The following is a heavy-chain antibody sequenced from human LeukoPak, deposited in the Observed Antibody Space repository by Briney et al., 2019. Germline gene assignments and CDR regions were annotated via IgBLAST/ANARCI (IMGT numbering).Heavy chain of an antibody. J-gene: IGHJ4*02. V-gene: IGHV1-46*01. D-gene: IGHD3-22*01. CDR2: INPSGGST. CDR3: ARVNYYDSSGYYWDY. Sequence: ASVKVSCKASGYTFTANYLHWVRQAPGQGLEWMGIINPSGGSTSYAQKFQGRVTMTRDTSTSTVYMELSSLRSEDTAVYYCARVNYYDSSGYYWDYWGQGTLVTVSS. CDR1: GYTFTANY.